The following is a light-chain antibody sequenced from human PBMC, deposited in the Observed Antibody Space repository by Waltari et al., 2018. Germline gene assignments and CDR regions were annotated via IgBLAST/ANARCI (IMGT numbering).Light chain of an antibody. V-gene: IGKV3-20*01. CDR1: QSVSRA. Sequence: EIVLTQSPGPLSLSLGERATVSCRASQSVSRALAWYQQKTGQAPRLLIYGASTRATGIPDRFSGSGSGTDFSLTISRLEPDDFAVYYCQHYLKLPVTFGQGTTVEI. CDR2: GAS. J-gene: IGKJ1*01. CDR3: QHYLKLPVT.